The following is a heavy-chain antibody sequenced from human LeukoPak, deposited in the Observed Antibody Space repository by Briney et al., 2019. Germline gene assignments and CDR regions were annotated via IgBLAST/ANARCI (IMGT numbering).Heavy chain of an antibody. D-gene: IGHD6-13*01. CDR1: GGSISSYY. CDR3: ARSVRPNSSSWWDY. Sequence: SETLSLTCTVSGGSISSYYWSWIRQPPGKGLEWIGYIYYSGSTNYNPSLKSRVTISVDTSRNQFSLKLSSVTAADTAVYYCARSVRPNSSSWWDYWGQGTLVTVSS. CDR2: IYYSGST. V-gene: IGHV4-59*08. J-gene: IGHJ4*02.